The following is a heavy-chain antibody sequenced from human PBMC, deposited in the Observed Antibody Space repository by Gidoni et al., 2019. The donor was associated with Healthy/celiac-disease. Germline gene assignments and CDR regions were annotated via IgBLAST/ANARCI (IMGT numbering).Heavy chain of an antibody. CDR3: ARGGDGDYYYYGMDV. Sequence: EVQRVGSGGGVVRPGGSRRPSGAASGSPFDVYGMCWVRQAPGKGLEWVSGINWNGGSTGYADSVKGRFTISRDNAKNSLYLQMNSLRAEDTALYHCARGGDGDYYYYGMDVWGQGTTVTVSS. J-gene: IGHJ6*02. D-gene: IGHD3-16*01. CDR2: INWNGGST. CDR1: GSPFDVYG. V-gene: IGHV3-20*01.